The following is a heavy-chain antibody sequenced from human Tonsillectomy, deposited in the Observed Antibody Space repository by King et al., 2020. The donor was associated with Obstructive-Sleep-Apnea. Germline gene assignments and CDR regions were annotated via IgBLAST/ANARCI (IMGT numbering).Heavy chain of an antibody. Sequence: VQLVESGGGLVKPGGSLRLSCAASGITFSSYYINWVRQAPGKGLEWVSSISSSSSYIYYADSVKGRFTISRDNAKNSLYLQMNSLRAEDTAVYYCARGSGIAVAGVAPHFDYWGQGTLVTVSS. CDR3: ARGSGIAVAGVAPHFDY. CDR2: ISSSSSYI. D-gene: IGHD6-19*01. V-gene: IGHV3-21*01. J-gene: IGHJ4*02. CDR1: GITFSSYY.